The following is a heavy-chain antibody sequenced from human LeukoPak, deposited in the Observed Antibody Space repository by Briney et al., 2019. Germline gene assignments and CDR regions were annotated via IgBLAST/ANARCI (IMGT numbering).Heavy chain of an antibody. CDR1: GYTFTSYY. CDR2: INPSGGST. J-gene: IGHJ4*02. V-gene: IGHV1-46*01. CDR3: ARGPGYYDSSGYYPH. D-gene: IGHD3-22*01. Sequence: GASVKVSCKASGYTFTSYYMHWVRQAPGQGLEWMGIINPSGGSTSYAQKFQGRVTITRDTSTSTVYMELRSLRSEDTAVYYCARGPGYYDSSGYYPHWGQGTLVTVSS.